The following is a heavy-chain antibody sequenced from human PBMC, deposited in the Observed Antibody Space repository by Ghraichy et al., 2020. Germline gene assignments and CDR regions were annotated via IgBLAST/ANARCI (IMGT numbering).Heavy chain of an antibody. J-gene: IGHJ4*02. Sequence: SETLSLTCAVYGGSFSGYYWSWIRQPPGKGLEWIGEINHSGSTNYNPSLKSRVTISVDTSKNQFSLKLSSVTAADTAVYYCAREEGSRPTYWGQGTLVTVSS. CDR2: INHSGST. CDR1: GGSFSGYY. V-gene: IGHV4-34*01. D-gene: IGHD6-13*01. CDR3: AREEGSRPTY.